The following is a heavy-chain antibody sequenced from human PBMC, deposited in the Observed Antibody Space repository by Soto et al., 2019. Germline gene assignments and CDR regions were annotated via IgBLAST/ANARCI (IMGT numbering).Heavy chain of an antibody. V-gene: IGHV4-30-4*01. Sequence: SETLSLTCTVSGGSFSSGDYYWSWIRQPPGKGLEWIGNIFNTRDAYYNPSLKSRVTISIDTSKSQFSLGLRSVTAADTAVYYCARVGGIQVWSEIDYWGQGILVTVSS. CDR1: GGSFSSGDYY. CDR2: IFNTRDA. CDR3: ARVGGIQVWSEIDY. J-gene: IGHJ4*02. D-gene: IGHD5-18*01.